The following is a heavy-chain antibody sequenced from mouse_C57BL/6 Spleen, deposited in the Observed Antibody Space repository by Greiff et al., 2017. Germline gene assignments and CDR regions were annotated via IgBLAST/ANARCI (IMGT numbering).Heavy chain of an antibody. CDR3: ARSDHNNLDY. CDR1: GYTFTNYW. V-gene: IGHV1-63*01. D-gene: IGHD2-3*01. J-gene: IGHJ2*01. CDR2: IYPGGGYT. Sequence: QVQLQQSGAELVRPGTSVKMSCKASGYTFTNYWIGWAKQRPGHGLEWIGDIYPGGGYTNYTQKFKGKATLTADKSSSTAYMQFSSLTSEDAAIYYCARSDHNNLDYWGQGTTLTVSS.